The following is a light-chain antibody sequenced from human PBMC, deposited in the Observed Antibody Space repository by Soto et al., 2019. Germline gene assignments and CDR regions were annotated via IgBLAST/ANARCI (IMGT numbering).Light chain of an antibody. V-gene: IGKV3-20*01. J-gene: IGKJ5*01. CDR3: QQYGTSPIT. CDR2: GAS. CDR1: QSVNNSF. Sequence: ELVITQAPCTLSFYTGERATLSCRASQSVNNSFLAWYQQKPGQAPRLLIYGASSRATDIPDRFSGSGSGTDFTLTISRLEPEDFAVYYCQQYGTSPITFGQGTRLEIK.